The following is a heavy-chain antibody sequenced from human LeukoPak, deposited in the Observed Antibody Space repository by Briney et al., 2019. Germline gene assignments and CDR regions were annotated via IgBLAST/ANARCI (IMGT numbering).Heavy chain of an antibody. CDR3: AKGMQYYYYMDV. CDR1: GFTFSSYS. Sequence: PGGSLRLSCAASGFTFSSYSMNWVRQAPGKGLEWVSAISGSGGSTYYADSVKGRFTISRDNSKNTLYLQMNSLRAEDTAVYYCAKGMQYYYYMDVWGKGTTVTVSS. J-gene: IGHJ6*03. V-gene: IGHV3-23*01. CDR2: ISGSGGST. D-gene: IGHD3-10*01.